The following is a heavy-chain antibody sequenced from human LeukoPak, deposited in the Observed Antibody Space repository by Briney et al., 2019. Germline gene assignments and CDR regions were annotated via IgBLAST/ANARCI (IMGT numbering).Heavy chain of an antibody. V-gene: IGHV4-39*07. CDR1: GGSISSSSYY. CDR2: IYYSGST. J-gene: IGHJ6*03. CDR3: ARAPPQKGAHYMDV. Sequence: SETLSLTCTVSGGSISSSSYYWGWIRQPPGKGLEWIGSIYYSGSTNYNPSLKSRVTISVDTSKNQFSLKLSSVTAADTAVYYCARAPPQKGAHYMDVWGKGTTVTISS. D-gene: IGHD3-16*01.